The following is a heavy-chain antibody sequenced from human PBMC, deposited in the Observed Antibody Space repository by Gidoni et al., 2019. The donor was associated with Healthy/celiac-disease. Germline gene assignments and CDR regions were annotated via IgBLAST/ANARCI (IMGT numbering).Heavy chain of an antibody. V-gene: IGHV4-34*01. D-gene: IGHD6-25*01. CDR3: ARGPRGQRGWFDP. J-gene: IGHJ5*02. CDR1: GGSFSAYY. Sequence: QVQLQQWGAGLFQPSETLSLTCAVYGGSFSAYYWSWIRQPPGKGLEWLGEINHSGSTNYNPSLKSRVTISVDTSKNQFSLKLSSVTAADTAVYYCARGPRGQRGWFDPWGQGTLVTVSS. CDR2: INHSGST.